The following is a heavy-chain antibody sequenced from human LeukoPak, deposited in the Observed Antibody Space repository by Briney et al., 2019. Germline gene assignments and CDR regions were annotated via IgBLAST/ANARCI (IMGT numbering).Heavy chain of an antibody. CDR2: IYHSGRT. CDR3: ARGGGYYYGVYFDY. D-gene: IGHD3-22*01. J-gene: IGHJ4*02. V-gene: IGHV4-38-2*02. Sequence: PSETLSLTCTVSGNSISSGYYWGWIRQPPGKGLEWIGSIYHSGRTYYNPSLKSRVTISVDTSKNQFSLKLSSVTAADTAVYYCARGGGYYYGVYFDYWGQGTLVTVSS. CDR1: GNSISSGYY.